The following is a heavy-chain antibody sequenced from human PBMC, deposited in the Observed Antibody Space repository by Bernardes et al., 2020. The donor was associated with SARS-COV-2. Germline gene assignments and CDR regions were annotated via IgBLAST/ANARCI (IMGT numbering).Heavy chain of an antibody. Sequence: ASVKVSCKASGYTFKDYYIHWVRQAPGQGLEWMGWINPNSGGTNYAQKFQGRVTMTRDTSITTAYMELSRLRSDETAVYYCARFCSTTSCYAEGTRPDYWGQGTLVTVSS. D-gene: IGHD2-2*01. J-gene: IGHJ4*02. CDR3: ARFCSTTSCYAEGTRPDY. V-gene: IGHV1-2*02. CDR2: INPNSGGT. CDR1: GYTFKDYY.